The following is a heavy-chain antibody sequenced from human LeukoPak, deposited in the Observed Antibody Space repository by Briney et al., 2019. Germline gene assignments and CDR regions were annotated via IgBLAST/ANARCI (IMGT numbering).Heavy chain of an antibody. Sequence: GGSLRLSCAASGFTFSSYSMNWVRQAPGKGLEWVSSISSSSSYIYYADSVKGRFTISRDNTKDSLYLQMNSLRADDTAVYYCARDPDHGALDYWGQGTLVTVSS. CDR3: ARDPDHGALDY. CDR1: GFTFSSYS. D-gene: IGHD3-10*01. J-gene: IGHJ4*02. CDR2: ISSSSSYI. V-gene: IGHV3-21*01.